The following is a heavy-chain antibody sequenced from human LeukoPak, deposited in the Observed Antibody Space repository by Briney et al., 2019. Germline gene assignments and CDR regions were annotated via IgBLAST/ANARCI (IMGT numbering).Heavy chain of an antibody. CDR2: INPNSGVT. Sequence: ASVKVSCKASGYTFTAYYMHWVRQAPGQGLEWMGWINPNSGVTNYAQKFQGRVTMTRDTSISTAYMELSRLTSDDTAVYYCARDWGSSGCPDYWGPGTLVTVSS. J-gene: IGHJ4*02. CDR3: ARDWGSSGCPDY. V-gene: IGHV1-2*02. D-gene: IGHD2-2*01. CDR1: GYTFTAYY.